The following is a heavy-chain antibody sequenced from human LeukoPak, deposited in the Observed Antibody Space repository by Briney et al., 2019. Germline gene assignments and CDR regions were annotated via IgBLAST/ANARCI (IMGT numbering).Heavy chain of an antibody. D-gene: IGHD6-13*01. V-gene: IGHV3-23*01. CDR2: ISGSGGST. CDR1: GFTFSSYW. CDR3: AKPIKTIAAAGTGYMDV. Sequence: PGGSLRLSCAASGFTFSSYWMIWVRQAPGKGLEWVSAISGSGGSTYYADSVKGRFTISRDNSKNTLYLQMNSLRAEDTAVYYCAKPIKTIAAAGTGYMDVWGKGTTVTVSS. J-gene: IGHJ6*03.